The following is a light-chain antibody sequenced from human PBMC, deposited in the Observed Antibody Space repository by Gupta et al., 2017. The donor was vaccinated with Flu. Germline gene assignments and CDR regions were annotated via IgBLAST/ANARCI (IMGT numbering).Light chain of an antibody. CDR1: QSVSNNY. CDR2: GAS. Sequence: GERATLSCRASQSVSNNYLAWYQQKPGQAPRLLIYGASSRATGLPYRFTGSGSGTDFTLTISRLEPEDFAVYYCQQYGSSPLTFGGGTKVEVK. J-gene: IGKJ4*01. CDR3: QQYGSSPLT. V-gene: IGKV3-20*01.